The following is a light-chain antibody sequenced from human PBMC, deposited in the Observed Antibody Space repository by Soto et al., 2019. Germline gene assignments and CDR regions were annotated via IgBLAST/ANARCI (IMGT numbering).Light chain of an antibody. CDR3: QQYRSYSWT. CDR2: DAS. V-gene: IGKV1-5*01. Sequence: DIQMTQPPLTLSASVGDRVIIPCRASQSIGSWLAGYQQKPGKAPKLLIYDASSLESGVPSRFSGSGSGTDFTLTISSLRPDDFATYYCQQYRSYSWTFGQGTKVDI. J-gene: IGKJ1*01. CDR1: QSIGSW.